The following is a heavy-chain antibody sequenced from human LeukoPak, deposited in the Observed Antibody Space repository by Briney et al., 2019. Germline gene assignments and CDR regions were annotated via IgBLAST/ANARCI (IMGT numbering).Heavy chain of an antibody. Sequence: PGGSLRLSCAASGFSFSRYAMTWVRQAPGKGLEWVSAISGSGGSTYYADSVKGRFTISRDNSKNTLYLQMNSLRAEDTAVYYCAKDQTRNYYGSGSYDYWGQGTLVTVSS. CDR1: GFSFSRYA. D-gene: IGHD3-10*01. CDR3: AKDQTRNYYGSGSYDY. J-gene: IGHJ4*02. CDR2: ISGSGGST. V-gene: IGHV3-23*01.